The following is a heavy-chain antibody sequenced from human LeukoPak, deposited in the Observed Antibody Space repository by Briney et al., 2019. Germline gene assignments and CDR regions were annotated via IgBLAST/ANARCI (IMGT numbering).Heavy chain of an antibody. J-gene: IGHJ4*02. V-gene: IGHV5-51*01. CDR2: IYPGDSDT. CDR3: ARSNAAKADY. Sequence: GGSLRLSCAASGFTFTTYWMAWVRQAPGKGLEWMGIIYPGDSDTRYSPSFQGQVTISADKSISTAYLQWSSLKASDTAMYYCARSNAAKADYWGQGTLVTVSS. CDR1: GFTFTTYW. D-gene: IGHD2-8*01.